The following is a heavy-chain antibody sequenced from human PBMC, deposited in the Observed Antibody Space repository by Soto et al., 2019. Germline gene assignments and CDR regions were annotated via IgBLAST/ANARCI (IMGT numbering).Heavy chain of an antibody. CDR1: GYTFTSYD. CDR2: MNPNSGNT. V-gene: IGHV1-8*01. D-gene: IGHD3-3*01. Sequence: ASVKVSCKASGYTFTSYDINWVRQATGQGLEWMGWMNPNSGNTGYAQKFQGRVTMTRNTSISTAYMELSSLRSEDTAVYYCARGKPREYYDFWSGSRGMDVWGQGTTVTVSS. J-gene: IGHJ6*02. CDR3: ARGKPREYYDFWSGSRGMDV.